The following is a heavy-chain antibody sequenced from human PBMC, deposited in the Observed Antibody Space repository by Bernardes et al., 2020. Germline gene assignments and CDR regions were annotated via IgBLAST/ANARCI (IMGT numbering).Heavy chain of an antibody. D-gene: IGHD2-8*01. J-gene: IGHJ5*02. V-gene: IGHV4-38-2*01. CDR1: GYSITSTYY. CDR3: ARDRNKYGWFDP. Sequence: SDTLSLTCAVSGYSITSTYYWGWILQPPGKGLEWIGSIYHSGSTYYNPSLKSRVTISLDTSKNQFSLKLSSVTAADTAVYYCARDRNKYGWFDPWGQGTLVTVSS. CDR2: IYHSGST.